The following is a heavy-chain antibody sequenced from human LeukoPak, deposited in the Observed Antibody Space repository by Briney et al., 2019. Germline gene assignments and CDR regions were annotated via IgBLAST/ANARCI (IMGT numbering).Heavy chain of an antibody. CDR2: ISRSGSTI. CDR1: GFTFSNYE. CDR3: ARDTRAFDI. Sequence: GGSLRLSCAASGFTFSNYEMNWVRQAPGKGPEWVSYISRSGSTIYYADSVKGRFTISRDNAKNSLYLQMNSLRAEDTAVYYCARDTRAFDIWGQGTMVTVSS. V-gene: IGHV3-48*03. J-gene: IGHJ3*02. D-gene: IGHD2-2*01.